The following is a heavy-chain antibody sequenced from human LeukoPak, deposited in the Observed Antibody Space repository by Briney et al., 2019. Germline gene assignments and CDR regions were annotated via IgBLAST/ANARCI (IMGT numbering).Heavy chain of an antibody. CDR1: GYSFTSYW. D-gene: IGHD6-19*01. CDR2: IDPSDSYT. Sequence: GESLKISCKGSGYSFTSYWISWVRQMPGKGLEWMGRIDPSDSYTNYSPSFQGHVTISADKSITTAYLQWSSLKASDTAIYYCATPQVSGWNFGYWGQGTLVTVSS. J-gene: IGHJ4*02. V-gene: IGHV5-10-1*01. CDR3: ATPQVSGWNFGY.